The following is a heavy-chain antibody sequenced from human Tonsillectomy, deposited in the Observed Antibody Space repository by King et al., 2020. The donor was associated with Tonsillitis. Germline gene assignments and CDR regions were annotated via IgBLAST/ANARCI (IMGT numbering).Heavy chain of an antibody. V-gene: IGHV4-39*01. J-gene: IGHJ4*02. CDR1: GGSISSGTYY. Sequence: QLQESGPGLVKASETLSLTCTVSGGSISSGTYYWGWIRQPPGKGLEWIGSLSYSGITYYNPSVKSRVTISVDTSKNQFSLELTSVTAADTAVYYWARHVMATNWGHYFDYWGQGTLVTVSS. CDR2: LSYSGIT. D-gene: IGHD5-24*01. CDR3: ARHVMATNWGHYFDY.